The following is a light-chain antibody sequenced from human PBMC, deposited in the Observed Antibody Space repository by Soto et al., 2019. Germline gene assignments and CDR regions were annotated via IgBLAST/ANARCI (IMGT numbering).Light chain of an antibody. CDR2: EVS. CDR3: GSYTSSSTLI. Sequence: QSALTQPASVSGSPGQSITISCTGTSSDVGGYKYVSWYQHHPGKAPKLMIYEVSNRPSGVSNRFSGSKSGNTASLTISGLQAEDEADYYCGSYTSSSTLIFGGGTKLTVL. J-gene: IGLJ2*01. V-gene: IGLV2-14*01. CDR1: SSDVGGYKY.